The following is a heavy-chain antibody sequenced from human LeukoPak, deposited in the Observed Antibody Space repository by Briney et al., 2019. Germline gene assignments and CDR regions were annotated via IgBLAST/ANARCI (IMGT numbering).Heavy chain of an antibody. D-gene: IGHD3-10*01. CDR3: AREGFYGSGSSPTFYFDY. V-gene: IGHV3-30*04. J-gene: IGHJ4*02. CDR1: GFTFSTYV. CDR2: MSFDGKNT. Sequence: GRSLRLSCAASGFTFSTYVIHWVRQAPGKGLDWVAVMSFDGKNTYYADSVKGRFTVSRDNSKNTLYLQMNSLRPGDTAVYYCAREGFYGSGSSPTFYFDYWGQGTLVTVSS.